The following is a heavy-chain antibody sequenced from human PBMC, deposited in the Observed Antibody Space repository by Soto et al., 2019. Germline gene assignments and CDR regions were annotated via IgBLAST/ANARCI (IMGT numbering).Heavy chain of an antibody. CDR3: AKDWGKNQVSDY. V-gene: IGHV3-23*01. Sequence: QAGGSLRLSCAASGFTFSSYAMSWVRQAPGKGLEWVSAISGSGGSTYYADSVKGRFTISRDNSKNTLYLQMNSLRAEDTAVYYCAKDWGKNQVSDYWGQGTLVTVSS. CDR1: GFTFSSYA. D-gene: IGHD3-16*01. CDR2: ISGSGGST. J-gene: IGHJ4*02.